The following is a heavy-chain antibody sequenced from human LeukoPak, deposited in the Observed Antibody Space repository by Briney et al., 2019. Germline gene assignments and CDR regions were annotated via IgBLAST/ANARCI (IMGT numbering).Heavy chain of an antibody. J-gene: IGHJ4*02. CDR2: IIPIFGTA. CDR3: ARDDRPYYYDSSGYDY. D-gene: IGHD3-22*01. CDR1: GYTFTSYG. Sequence: ASVKVSCKASGYTFTSYGINWVRQAPGQGLEWMGGIIPIFGTANYAQKFQGRVTITADESTSTAYMELSSLRSEDTAVYYCARDDRPYYYDSSGYDYWGQGTLVTVSS. V-gene: IGHV1-69*13.